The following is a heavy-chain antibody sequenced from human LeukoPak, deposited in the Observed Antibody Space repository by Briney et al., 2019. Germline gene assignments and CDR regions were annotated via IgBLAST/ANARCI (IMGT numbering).Heavy chain of an antibody. D-gene: IGHD1-26*01. CDR3: AEGTVGAYEIDY. Sequence: PGGSLRLSCAASGFTFSSYGMHWVRQAPGKGLEWVAVIWYDGSNKYYADSVKGRFTISRDNSKNTLYLQMNSLRTEDTAVYYCAEGTVGAYEIDYWGQGTLVTASS. CDR2: IWYDGSNK. V-gene: IGHV3-30*02. CDR1: GFTFSSYG. J-gene: IGHJ4*02.